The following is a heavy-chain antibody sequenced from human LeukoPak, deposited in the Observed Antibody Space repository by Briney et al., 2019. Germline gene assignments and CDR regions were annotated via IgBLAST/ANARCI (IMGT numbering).Heavy chain of an antibody. V-gene: IGHV3-30-3*01. CDR2: MSYDGTNI. D-gene: IGHD2-15*01. CDR1: GFTFSSYA. Sequence: PGGSLRLSCAASGFTFSSYAMHWVRQAPGRRPEWVAVMSYDGTNIFYSDSVKGRFTISRDNSKNTLFLQMNSLRVEGTAVYYCARDRESSSKGHFDYWGQGTLVTVSS. CDR3: ARDRESSSKGHFDY. J-gene: IGHJ4*02.